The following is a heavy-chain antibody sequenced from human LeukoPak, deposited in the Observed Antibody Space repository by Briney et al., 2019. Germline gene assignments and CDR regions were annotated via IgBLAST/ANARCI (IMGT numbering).Heavy chain of an antibody. CDR1: GFTVSSNY. J-gene: IGHJ4*02. CDR2: IYSGGST. D-gene: IGHD3-10*01. Sequence: GGSLRLSCAASGFTVSSNYMSWVRQAPGKGLEWVSVIYSGGSTYYVDSVKGRFTISRDNSKNTLYLQMNSLRAEDTAVYHCARIRGGWYIDYWGQGTLVTVSS. CDR3: ARIRGGWYIDY. V-gene: IGHV3-53*01.